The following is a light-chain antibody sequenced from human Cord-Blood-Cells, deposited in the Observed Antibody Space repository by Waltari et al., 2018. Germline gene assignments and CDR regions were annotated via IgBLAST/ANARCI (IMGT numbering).Light chain of an antibody. Sequence: QSALTQPRSVSGSPGQSVPISCTGTSSDVGGYNYVSCVQQHPGKAPKLVIYDVTKRPSGVPDRFSGSKSGNPASLTISGLQAEDEADYYCSSYTSSSTYVFGTGTKVTVL. CDR1: SSDVGGYNY. J-gene: IGLJ1*01. V-gene: IGLV2-11*02. CDR2: DVT. CDR3: SSYTSSSTYV.